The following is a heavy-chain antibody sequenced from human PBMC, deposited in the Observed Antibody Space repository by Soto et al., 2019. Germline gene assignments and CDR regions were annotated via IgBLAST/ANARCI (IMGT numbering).Heavy chain of an antibody. J-gene: IGHJ6*02. D-gene: IGHD2-8*01. V-gene: IGHV5-10-1*01. CDR2: IDPSDSYR. CDR3: VIHRMRATNYAMAV. CDR1: GDSFLDYW. Sequence: GESLKISCKGSGDSFLDYWISWVRQMPGKGLEWMGRIDPSDSYRTYSPSFQGHVTISVDKSITTAYLQWSSLKASDTAIYYCVIHRMRATNYAMAVWGQGTTVTGSS.